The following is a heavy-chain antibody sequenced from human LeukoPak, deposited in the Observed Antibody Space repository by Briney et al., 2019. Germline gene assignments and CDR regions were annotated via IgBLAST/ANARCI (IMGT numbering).Heavy chain of an antibody. V-gene: IGHV1-46*01. Sequence: ASVEVSCKASGYTFTSYYMHWVRQAPGQGLEWMGIINPSGGSTSYAQKFQGRVTMTRDTSTSTVYMELSSLRSEDTAVYYCGRDQRSREQPTEFDYWGQGTLVTVSS. CDR2: INPSGGST. CDR3: GRDQRSREQPTEFDY. CDR1: GYTFTSYY. J-gene: IGHJ4*02. D-gene: IGHD6-13*01.